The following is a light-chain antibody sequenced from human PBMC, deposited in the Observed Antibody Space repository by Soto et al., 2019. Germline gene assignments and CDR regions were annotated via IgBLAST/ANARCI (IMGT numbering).Light chain of an antibody. CDR2: EVS. CDR1: SSDVGGYKY. V-gene: IGLV2-8*01. CDR3: SSYGGSNNWV. J-gene: IGLJ1*01. Sequence: QSALTQPPSASGSPGQSVTISCTGSSSDVGGYKYVSWYQQHPGKAPKLIIYEVSERPSGVPDRFSGSRSGYTASLTVSGLQPDDEADYYCSSYGGSNNWVFGTGTQLTVL.